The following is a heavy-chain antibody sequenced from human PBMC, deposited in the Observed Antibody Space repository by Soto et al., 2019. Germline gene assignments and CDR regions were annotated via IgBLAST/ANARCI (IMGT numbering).Heavy chain of an antibody. CDR2: IWYDGSKT. J-gene: IGHJ4*02. V-gene: IGHV3-33*01. CDR1: GFSFSTYG. D-gene: IGHD2-15*01. CDR3: ARDGQYRNIEDN. Sequence: QVQLVESGGGVVQPGTSLRPSCATSGFSFSTYGMHWVRQAPGKGLEWVAFIWYDGSKTHYADSMKGRFTITRDNSKNILYLHMNSLTAEDTAVYHCARDGQYRNIEDNWGQGTLVTVSS.